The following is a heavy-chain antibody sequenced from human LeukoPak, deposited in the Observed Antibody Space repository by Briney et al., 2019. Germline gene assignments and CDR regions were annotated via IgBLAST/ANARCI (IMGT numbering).Heavy chain of an antibody. CDR3: ATQPCSGGRCYLDN. V-gene: IGHV3-66*03. J-gene: IGHJ4*02. D-gene: IGHD2-15*01. Sequence: PGGSLRLSCAASGFTVSSNYMSWVRQAPGKGLEWVSVIYSSGSTYYADSVKGRFTISRDNSKNTLSLQMNSLRTDDTAVYYCATQPCSGGRCYLDNWGQGTLVTVSS. CDR2: IYSSGST. CDR1: GFTVSSNY.